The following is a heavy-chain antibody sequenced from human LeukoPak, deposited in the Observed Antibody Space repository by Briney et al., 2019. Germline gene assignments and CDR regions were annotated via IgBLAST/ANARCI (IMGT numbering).Heavy chain of an antibody. J-gene: IGHJ4*02. V-gene: IGHV4-59*01. Sequence: SETLSLTCTVSGGSISSYYWSWIRQPPGKGLEWIGYIYCSGSTNYNPSLKSRVTISVDSSKNQFSLKLSSVTAADTAVYYCARGGYCGGDCYFYYWGQGTLVTVSS. CDR3: ARGGYCGGDCYFYY. CDR1: GGSISSYY. D-gene: IGHD2-21*02. CDR2: IYCSGST.